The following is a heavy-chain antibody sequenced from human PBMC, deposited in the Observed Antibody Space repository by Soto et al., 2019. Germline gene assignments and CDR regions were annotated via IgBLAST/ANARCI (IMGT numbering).Heavy chain of an antibody. J-gene: IGHJ5*02. CDR1: GGSISSGGYY. V-gene: IGHV4-61*08. Sequence: SETLSLTCTVSGGSISSGGYYWSWIRQPPGKGLEWIGYIHYSGSTKYNPSLKSRVTISVDTSKNQFSLKLSSVTAADTAVYYCARDRGGVASNWFDPWGQETLVTVSS. CDR3: ARDRGGVASNWFDP. CDR2: IHYSGST. D-gene: IGHD3-10*01.